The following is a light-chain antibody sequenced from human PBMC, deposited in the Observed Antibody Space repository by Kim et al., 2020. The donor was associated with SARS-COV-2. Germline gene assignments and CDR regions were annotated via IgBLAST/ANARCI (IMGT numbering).Light chain of an antibody. CDR3: QQANSFPPWT. CDR1: QDINTW. CDR2: GAS. J-gene: IGKJ1*01. Sequence: IQLTQSPSSVSASVGDRVTITCRASQDINTWLGWYQQKPGKAPKLLIYGASNLQSGVPSRFSGSGSGTDFTLTISRLQPDDCATYYWQQANSFPPWTFGQGTKGDIK. V-gene: IGKV1-12*01.